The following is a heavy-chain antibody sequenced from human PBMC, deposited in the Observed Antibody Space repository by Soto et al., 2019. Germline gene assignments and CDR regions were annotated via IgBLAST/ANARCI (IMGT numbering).Heavy chain of an antibody. CDR3: AREGPAPYYYSGMDV. CDR2: ISGYNGNT. V-gene: IGHV1-18*01. CDR1: GYSFTTYG. Sequence: QVQLVQSGGEVKKPGASVKVSCKTSGYSFTTYGISWVRQAPGQGLEWMGWISGYNGNTNYAQKIQGRVTMTTDTSPRTAYMELRSLRSDDTAVYYCAREGPAPYYYSGMDVWGQGTTVTVSS. J-gene: IGHJ6*02.